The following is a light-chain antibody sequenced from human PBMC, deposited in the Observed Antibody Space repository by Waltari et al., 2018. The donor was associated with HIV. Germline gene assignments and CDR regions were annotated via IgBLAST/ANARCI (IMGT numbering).Light chain of an antibody. CDR2: VHI. Sequence: QSVLTQPPSVSGAPGQRVTISCSGTSSNIGAGFDAHWYQHLPGTAPKLLIYVHITPPSGVPDRFSGSKSDTSASLIITGLLTDDEAEYFCHSYDSSLRGSVFGRGTRLTVL. CDR1: SSNIGAGFD. J-gene: IGLJ3*02. V-gene: IGLV1-40*01. CDR3: HSYDSSLRGSV.